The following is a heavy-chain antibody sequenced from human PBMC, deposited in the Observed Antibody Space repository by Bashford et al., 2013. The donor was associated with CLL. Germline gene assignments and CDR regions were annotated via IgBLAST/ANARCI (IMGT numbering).Heavy chain of an antibody. V-gene: IGHV3-74*01. Sequence: FSSYWMHWVRQAPGKGLVWVSRINSDGSSTSYADSVKGRFTISRDNAKNTLYLQMNSLRAEDTAVYYCARGYYYDSSGYFPIDYWGQGTLVTVSS. CDR2: INSDGSST. D-gene: IGHD3-22*01. CDR1: FSSYW. J-gene: IGHJ4*02. CDR3: ARGYYYDSSGYFPIDY.